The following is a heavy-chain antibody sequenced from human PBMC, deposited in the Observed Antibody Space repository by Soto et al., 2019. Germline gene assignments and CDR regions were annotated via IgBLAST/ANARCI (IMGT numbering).Heavy chain of an antibody. Sequence: QVQLQESGPGLVKPSGTLSLTCAVSGGSISSSNWWSGVRQPPGKGLGWIGEIYHSGSTNYNPSLKSRVTISVDKSKNQFSLKLSSVTAADTAVYYCARDRVQYSSGWYYFDYWGQGTLVTVSS. CDR2: IYHSGST. CDR3: ARDRVQYSSGWYYFDY. D-gene: IGHD6-19*01. V-gene: IGHV4-4*02. J-gene: IGHJ4*02. CDR1: GGSISSSNW.